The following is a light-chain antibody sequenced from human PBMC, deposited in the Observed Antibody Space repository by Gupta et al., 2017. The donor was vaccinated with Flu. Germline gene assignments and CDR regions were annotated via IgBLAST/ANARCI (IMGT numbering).Light chain of an antibody. J-gene: IGLJ3*02. CDR1: KIGNKS. Sequence: GNKIGNKSYNWYQQRRGPAPVLVVYYDTNLPSGIPARFSGYNTGNTATLTIVRVEAGDEADYYCQLGDSSSAHPVVFGGGTNLAVL. CDR3: QLGDSSSAHPVV. CDR2: YDT. V-gene: IGLV3-21*02.